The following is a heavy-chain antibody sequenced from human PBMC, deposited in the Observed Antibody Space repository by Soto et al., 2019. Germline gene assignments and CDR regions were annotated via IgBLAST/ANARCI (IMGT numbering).Heavy chain of an antibody. V-gene: IGHV4-39*01. CDR1: GGSISSSSYY. J-gene: IGHJ4*02. CDR3: ARGSYYYDSSGHYTVEPFKY. D-gene: IGHD3-22*01. Sequence: SETLSLTCTVSGGSISSSSYYWGWIRQPPGKGLEWIGSIYYSGSTYYNPSLKSRVTISVDTPKNQFSLKLNSVTAADTAVYYCARGSYYYDSSGHYTVEPFKYWGQGSLVTVSS. CDR2: IYYSGST.